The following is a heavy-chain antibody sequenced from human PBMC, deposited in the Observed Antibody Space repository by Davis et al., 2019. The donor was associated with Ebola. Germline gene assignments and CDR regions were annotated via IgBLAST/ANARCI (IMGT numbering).Heavy chain of an antibody. V-gene: IGHV3-64D*08. CDR3: VKGGRHSYGSWIDY. J-gene: IGHJ4*02. CDR2: ISSNGGST. CDR1: GFTFSSYA. D-gene: IGHD5-18*01. Sequence: GGSLRLSCSASGFTFSSYAMHWVRQAPGKGLEYVSTISSNGGSTYYADSVKGRFTIPRDNSKNTLYLQMSSLRAEDTAVYYCVKGGRHSYGSWIDYWGQGTLVTVSS.